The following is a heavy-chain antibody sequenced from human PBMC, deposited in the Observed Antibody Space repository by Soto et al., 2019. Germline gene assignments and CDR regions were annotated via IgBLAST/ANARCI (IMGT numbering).Heavy chain of an antibody. Sequence: SETLSLTCIVSAGSISSYYWTWIRQPPGKGLEWIGYIYYSGSTNYNPSLKSRVTISIDTSKNEFSLNLSSVTAADTAVYYCTRDRNYGYGLFDYWGQGTQVTVSS. CDR3: TRDRNYGYGLFDY. CDR1: AGSISSYY. CDR2: IYYSGST. V-gene: IGHV4-59*01. J-gene: IGHJ4*02. D-gene: IGHD5-18*01.